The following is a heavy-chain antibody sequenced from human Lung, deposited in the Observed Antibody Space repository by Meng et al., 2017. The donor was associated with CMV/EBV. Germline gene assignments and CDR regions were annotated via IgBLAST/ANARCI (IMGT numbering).Heavy chain of an antibody. V-gene: IGHV3-21*01. J-gene: IGHJ6*02. CDR1: GFTFSDYS. D-gene: IGHD3-3*01. CDR3: ARGVGSYDFWSAYSYYYGLDV. Sequence: SLIISCTSSGFTFSDYSMNWVRQAPGEGLEWVSSISSSDYIYYADSVRGRFTISRDNAKHSLYLQMNSLRAEDTAVYYCARGVGSYDFWSAYSYYYGLDVWGQGTTVTVSS. CDR2: ISSSDYI.